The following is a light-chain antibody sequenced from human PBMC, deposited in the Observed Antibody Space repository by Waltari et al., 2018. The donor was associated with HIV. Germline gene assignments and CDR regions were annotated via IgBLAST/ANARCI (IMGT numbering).Light chain of an antibody. CDR3: QSADSSGTPV. J-gene: IGLJ2*01. CDR1: ALPKQY. CDR2: KDS. V-gene: IGLV3-25*03. Sequence: SYDLPQPPSVSVSPGQTARITCSGDALPKQYAFWYQQKPGQAPVLVIYKDSERPSGIPERFSGSSSGTTVTLTISGVQAEDEADYYCQSADSSGTPVFGGGTKLTVL.